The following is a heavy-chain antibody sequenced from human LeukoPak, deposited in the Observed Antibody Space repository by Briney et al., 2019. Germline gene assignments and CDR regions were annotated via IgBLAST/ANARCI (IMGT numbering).Heavy chain of an antibody. J-gene: IGHJ4*02. CDR3: ARASNLEWPHFDY. CDR2: IYYSGST. Sequence: PSETLSLTCAVSGYSISSGYYWGWIRQPPGKGLEWIGSIYYSGSTYYNPSLKSRVTISVDTSKNQFSLKLSSVTAADTAVYYCARASNLEWPHFDYWGQGTLVTVSS. V-gene: IGHV4-38-2*01. CDR1: GYSISSGYY. D-gene: IGHD3-3*01.